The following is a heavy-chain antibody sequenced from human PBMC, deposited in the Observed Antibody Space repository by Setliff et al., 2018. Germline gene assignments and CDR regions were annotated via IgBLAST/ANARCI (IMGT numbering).Heavy chain of an antibody. Sequence: GGSLRLSCAASGFTFSSYAMHWVRQAPGKGLEWVAVISYDGSNKYYADSVKGRFTISRDNSKNTLYLQMNSLRAEDTAVYYCVRGGAGATIADTFDIWGQGTMVTVSS. CDR1: GFTFSSYA. V-gene: IGHV3-30-3*01. CDR2: ISYDGSNK. J-gene: IGHJ3*02. D-gene: IGHD1-26*01. CDR3: VRGGAGATIADTFDI.